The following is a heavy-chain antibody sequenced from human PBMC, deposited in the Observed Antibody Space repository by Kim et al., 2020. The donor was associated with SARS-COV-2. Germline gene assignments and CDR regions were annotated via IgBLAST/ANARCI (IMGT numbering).Heavy chain of an antibody. V-gene: IGHV3-15*01. CDR3: FTGGRLGY. CDR2: IKSKTDGGTI. CDR1: GLTFSNAW. Sequence: GGSLRLSCAASGLTFSNAWMSWVRQAPGMGLEWVGRIKSKTDGGTIDYAAPVKGRFTISRDDSKNTLYLQMNSLKTEDTAVYFCFTGGRLGYWGQGPLVTVSS. J-gene: IGHJ4*02. D-gene: IGHD2-15*01.